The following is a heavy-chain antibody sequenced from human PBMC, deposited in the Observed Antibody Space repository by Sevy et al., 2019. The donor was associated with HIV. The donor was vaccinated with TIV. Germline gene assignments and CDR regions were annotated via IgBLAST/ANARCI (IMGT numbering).Heavy chain of an antibody. CDR3: AKQGGYSYGSGYGMDV. CDR1: GGTFSSYA. D-gene: IGHD5-18*01. CDR2: IIPIFGTA. V-gene: IGHV1-69*13. J-gene: IGHJ6*02. Sequence: ASVKVSCKASGGTFSSYAISWVRQAPGQGLEWMGGIIPIFGTANYAQKFQGRVTITADESTSTAYMELSSLRSEDTDVYYCAKQGGYSYGSGYGMDVWGQGTTVTVSS.